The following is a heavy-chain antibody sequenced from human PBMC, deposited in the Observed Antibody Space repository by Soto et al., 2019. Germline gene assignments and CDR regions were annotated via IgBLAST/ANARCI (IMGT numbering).Heavy chain of an antibody. CDR3: ARDMVRVAYGMDV. Sequence: SVKVSCKASGGTFSSYAISWVRQAPGQGLEWMGGIIPIFGTANYAQKFQGRVTITADESTSTAYMELSSLRSEDTAVYYCARDMVRVAYGMDVWGQGTMVTVSS. V-gene: IGHV1-69*13. J-gene: IGHJ6*02. CDR1: GGTFSSYA. CDR2: IIPIFGTA. D-gene: IGHD3-10*01.